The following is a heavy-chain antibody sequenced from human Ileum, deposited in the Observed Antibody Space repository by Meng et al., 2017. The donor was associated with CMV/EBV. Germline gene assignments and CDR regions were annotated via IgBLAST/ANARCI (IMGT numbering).Heavy chain of an antibody. V-gene: IGHV4-34*01. CDR1: GGSFSGYY. CDR2: INHSGST. D-gene: IGHD3-10*01. J-gene: IGHJ5*02. Sequence: GSLRLSCAVYGGSFSGYYWSWIRQPPGKGLEWIGEINHSGSTNYNPSLKSRVTISVDTSKNQFSLKLSSVTAADTAVYYCARVGVTMVRGPWGQGTLVTVSS. CDR3: ARVGVTMVRGP.